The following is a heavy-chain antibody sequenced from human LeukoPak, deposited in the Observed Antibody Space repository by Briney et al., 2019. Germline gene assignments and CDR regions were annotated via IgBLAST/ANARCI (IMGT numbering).Heavy chain of an antibody. V-gene: IGHV4-4*07. CDR3: ARFSIARSMYYFDY. Sequence: SETLSLTCTVSGGSISSYYWSWIRQPAGKGLEWIGRIYTSGSTNYNPSLKSRVTMSVDTSKNQFSLKLSSVTAADTAVYYCARFSIARSMYYFDYWGQGTLATVSS. CDR2: IYTSGST. J-gene: IGHJ4*02. CDR1: GGSISSYY. D-gene: IGHD6-13*01.